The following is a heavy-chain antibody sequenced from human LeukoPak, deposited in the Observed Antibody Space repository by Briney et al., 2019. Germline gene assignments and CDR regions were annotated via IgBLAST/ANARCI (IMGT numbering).Heavy chain of an antibody. CDR1: GFTFSDYY. V-gene: IGHV3-11*04. CDR3: ARIKGYSRFDI. CDR2: ISSSGSTI. D-gene: IGHD6-13*01. Sequence: GGSLRLSCAAFGFTFSDYYMSWIRQAPGKGLEWVSYISSSGSTIYYADSVKGRFTISRDNARNSLYLQMNSLRAEDTAVYYCARIKGYSRFDIWGQGTMVTVSS. J-gene: IGHJ3*02.